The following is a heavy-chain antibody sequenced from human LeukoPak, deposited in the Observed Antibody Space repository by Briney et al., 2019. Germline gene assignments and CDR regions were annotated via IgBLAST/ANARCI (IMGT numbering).Heavy chain of an antibody. CDR2: ISYDGSNK. D-gene: IGHD6-19*01. CDR1: RFKFSSYG. J-gene: IGHJ4*02. Sequence: GRSLRLSCEASRFKFSSYGMHWVRQAPGKGLEWVAVISYDGSNKYYEDSVKGRFSISRDNSKNTLYLQMKSLRADDTGTYYCARFYFPEEHDRAWYEAHWGQGVLVTVS. V-gene: IGHV3-30*03. CDR3: ARFYFPEEHDRAWYEAH.